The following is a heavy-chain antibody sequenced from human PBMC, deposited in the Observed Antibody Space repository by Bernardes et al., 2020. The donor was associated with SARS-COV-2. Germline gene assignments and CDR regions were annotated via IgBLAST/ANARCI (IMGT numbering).Heavy chain of an antibody. V-gene: IGHV1-18*01. Sequence: ASLQDSCKASGYTFTSYGISWVRQAPGQGLEWMGWISAYNGNTTYAQKLQGRVTMTTDTSTSTAYMELRSLRSDDTAVYYCARGTEYSSSWLANGDYGMDVWGQGTTVTGSS. CDR2: ISAYNGNT. D-gene: IGHD6-13*01. CDR3: ARGTEYSSSWLANGDYGMDV. J-gene: IGHJ6*02. CDR1: GYTFTSYG.